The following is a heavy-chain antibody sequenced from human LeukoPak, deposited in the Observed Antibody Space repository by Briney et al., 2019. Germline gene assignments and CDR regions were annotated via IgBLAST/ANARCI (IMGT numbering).Heavy chain of an antibody. CDR2: IYYSGST. V-gene: IGHV4-39*01. Sequence: SETLSLTCTVSGGSISSSSYYWGWIRQPPGTGLEWIGSIYYSGSTYYNPSLKSRVTISVDTSKNQFSLKLSSVTAADTAVYYCARQILWFGEFPPGADYWGQGTLVTVSS. CDR1: GGSISSSSYY. CDR3: ARQILWFGEFPPGADY. J-gene: IGHJ4*02. D-gene: IGHD3-10*01.